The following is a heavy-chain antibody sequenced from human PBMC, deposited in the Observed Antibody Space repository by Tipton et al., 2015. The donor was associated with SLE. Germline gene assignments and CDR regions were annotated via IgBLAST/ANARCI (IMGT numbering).Heavy chain of an antibody. J-gene: IGHJ4*01. CDR3: ARGESSGYYVDY. CDR2: IYTDGSRT. CDR1: GFTFSSYW. V-gene: IGHV3-74*01. D-gene: IGHD3-22*01. Sequence: SLRLSCAASGFTFSSYWMHWVRQAPGKGLVWISRIYTDGSRTHYADSVRGRFTNSRDNAKNTLYLQMNSLRAEDTAAYYCARGESSGYYVDYWGHGTLVTVSS.